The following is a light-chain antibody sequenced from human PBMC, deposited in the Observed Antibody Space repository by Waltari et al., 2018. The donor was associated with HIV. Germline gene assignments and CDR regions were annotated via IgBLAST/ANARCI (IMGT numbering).Light chain of an antibody. Sequence: QSVLTQPPSASGTPGQNVTIPCPGNTSNIGTNIVNWYQQFPGAAPKLLIYSNNQRPSGVPARFSGSKSGTSASLAISGLQSEDEADYFCAAWDDTLNGLFGGGTKLTVL. CDR3: AAWDDTLNGL. CDR1: TSNIGTNI. V-gene: IGLV1-44*01. J-gene: IGLJ2*01. CDR2: SNN.